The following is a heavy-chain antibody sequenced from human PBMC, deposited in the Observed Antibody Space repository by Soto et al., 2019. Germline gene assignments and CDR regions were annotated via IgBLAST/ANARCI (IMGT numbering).Heavy chain of an antibody. Sequence: SETLSLTCTVSGGSISSGGYSWTWIRQSPGRGLEWIGYTYQSGSAYYNPSLKSRVTISVDRSKNQFSLNLTPVTAADTAVYYCARDYYGMDVWGQGTTVTVSS. J-gene: IGHJ6*02. CDR1: GGSISSGGYS. CDR2: TYQSGSA. CDR3: ARDYYGMDV. V-gene: IGHV4-30-2*06.